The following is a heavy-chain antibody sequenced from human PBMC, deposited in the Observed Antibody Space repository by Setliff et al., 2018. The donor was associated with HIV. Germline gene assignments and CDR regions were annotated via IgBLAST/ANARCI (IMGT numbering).Heavy chain of an antibody. CDR2: MCHGGNNN. V-gene: IGHV4-38-2*01. J-gene: IGHJ6*02. CDR1: GYSISSDYC. CDR3: ARAMRGVVVTNMYYYYGMDV. Sequence: SETLSLTCGVSGYSISSDYCWGWIRQPPGKGLEWIGNMCHGGNNNYYNPSLKSRVTISVDTSKNQFSLKLSSVTAADTAVYYCARAMRGVVVTNMYYYYGMDVWGQGTTVTVSS. D-gene: IGHD2-21*02.